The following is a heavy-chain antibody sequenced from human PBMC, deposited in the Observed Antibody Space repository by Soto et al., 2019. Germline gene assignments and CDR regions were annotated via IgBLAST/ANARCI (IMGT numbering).Heavy chain of an antibody. D-gene: IGHD5-18*01. J-gene: IGHJ4*02. Sequence: PSETLSLTCTVSGGSISSYYWSWIRQPPGKGLEWIGYIYYSGSTNYNPSLKSRVTISVDTSKNQSSLKLSSVTAADTAVYYCARVTWIQLWSLFDYWGQGTLVTVSS. CDR1: GGSISSYY. CDR2: IYYSGST. V-gene: IGHV4-59*01. CDR3: ARVTWIQLWSLFDY.